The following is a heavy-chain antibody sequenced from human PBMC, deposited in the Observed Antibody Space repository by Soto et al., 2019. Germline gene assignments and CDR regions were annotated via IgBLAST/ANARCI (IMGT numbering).Heavy chain of an antibody. Sequence: PSETLSLTCTVSGGSISSYYWSWIRQPPGKGLEWIGYIYYSGSTNYNPSLKSRVTISVDTSASTAYMELSSLRSEDTAVYYCAIRGYSGYDYIDYWGQGTLVTVSS. V-gene: IGHV4-59*03. CDR2: IYYSGST. J-gene: IGHJ4*02. D-gene: IGHD5-12*01. CDR3: AIRGYSGYDYIDY. CDR1: GGSISSYY.